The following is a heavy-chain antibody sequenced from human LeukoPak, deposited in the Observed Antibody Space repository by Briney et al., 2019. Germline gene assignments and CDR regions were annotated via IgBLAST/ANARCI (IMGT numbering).Heavy chain of an antibody. J-gene: IGHJ6*02. CDR1: GYTFTSYG. CDR2: ISAYNGNT. CDR3: ARGHIVVVPAAIPHYYYYYGMDV. V-gene: IGHV1-18*01. D-gene: IGHD2-2*02. Sequence: ASVKVSCKASGYTFTSYGISWVRQAPGQGLEWMGWISAYNGNTNYAQKLQGRVTMTTDTSTGTAYMELRSLRSDDTAVYYCARGHIVVVPAAIPHYYYYYGMDVWGQGTTVTVSS.